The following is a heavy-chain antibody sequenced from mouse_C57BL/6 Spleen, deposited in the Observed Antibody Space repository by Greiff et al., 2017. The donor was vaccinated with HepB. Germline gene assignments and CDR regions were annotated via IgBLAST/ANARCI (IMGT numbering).Heavy chain of an antibody. J-gene: IGHJ3*01. Sequence: EVQRVESGPELVKPGASVKISCKASGYSFTGYYMNWVKQSPEKSLEWIGEINPSTGGTTYNQKFKAKATLTVDKSSSTAYMQLKSLTSEDSAVYYCARSKDYDGFAYWGQGTLVTVAA. CDR2: INPSTGGT. CDR3: ARSKDYDGFAY. CDR1: GYSFTGYY. D-gene: IGHD2-4*01. V-gene: IGHV1-42*01.